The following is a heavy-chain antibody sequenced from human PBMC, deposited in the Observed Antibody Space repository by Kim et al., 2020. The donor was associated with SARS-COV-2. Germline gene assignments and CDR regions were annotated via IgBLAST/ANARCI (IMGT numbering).Heavy chain of an antibody. CDR2: IYYSGST. J-gene: IGHJ4*02. Sequence: SETLSLTCTVSGGSISSYYWSWIRQPPGQGLEWVGFIYYSGSTNYNPSLKSRITISVDTSTNQNALKLSSVTAADTAVYYCARGEMATIIDYWGQGALVTVSS. D-gene: IGHD5-12*01. CDR1: GGSISSYY. V-gene: IGHV4-59*01. CDR3: ARGEMATIIDY.